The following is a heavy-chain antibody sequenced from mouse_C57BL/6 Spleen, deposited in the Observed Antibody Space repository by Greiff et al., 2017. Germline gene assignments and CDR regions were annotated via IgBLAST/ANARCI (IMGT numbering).Heavy chain of an antibody. V-gene: IGHV1-54*01. CDR2: INPGSGGT. Sequence: QVQLKESGAELVRPGTSVKVSCKASGYAFTNYLIEWVKQRPGQGLEWIGVINPGSGGTNYNEKFKGKATLTADKSSSTAYMQLSSLTSEDSAVYFCARGEVWTYGNFFDDWGQGTTLTVSS. CDR3: ARGEVWTYGNFFDD. CDR1: GYAFTNYL. D-gene: IGHD2-1*01. J-gene: IGHJ2*01.